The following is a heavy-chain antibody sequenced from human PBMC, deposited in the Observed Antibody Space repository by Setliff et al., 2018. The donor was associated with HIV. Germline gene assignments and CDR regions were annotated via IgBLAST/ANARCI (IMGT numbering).Heavy chain of an antibody. CDR2: IGAKNDNT. D-gene: IGHD2-2*01. J-gene: IGHJ4*02. CDR3: ARPAATWDFDY. CDR1: GYTFTNYG. Sequence: ASVKVSCKAAGYTFTNYGITWVRQAPGHGLEWMGWIGAKNDNTNYARQFQCRVNMTTETSTNTVYMELRSLTSDDTAVYYFARPAATWDFDYWGQGTLVTVSS. V-gene: IGHV1-18*01.